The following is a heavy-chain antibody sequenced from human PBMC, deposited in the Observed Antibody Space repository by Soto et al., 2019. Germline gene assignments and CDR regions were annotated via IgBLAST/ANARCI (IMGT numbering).Heavy chain of an antibody. J-gene: IGHJ4*02. CDR1: GGSISSYY. CDR2: IYYSGST. V-gene: IGHV4-59*01. CDR3: ARARAYSSSWYVTDY. D-gene: IGHD6-13*01. Sequence: QVQLQESGPGLVKPSETLSLTCTVSGGSISSYYWSWIRQPPGKGLEWIGYIYYSGSTNYNPSLESRVNISVDTSKNQFSLKLSSVTAADTAVYYCARARAYSSSWYVTDYWGQGTLVTVSS.